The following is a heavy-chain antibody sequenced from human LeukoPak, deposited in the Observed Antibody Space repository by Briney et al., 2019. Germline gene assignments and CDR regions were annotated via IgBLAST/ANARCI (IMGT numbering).Heavy chain of an antibody. CDR2: MNAGNGNT. CDR3: ARDPSRGGAFDI. Sequence: ASVKVSCKASGYTFTSYAMHWVRQAPGQGLEWMGWMNAGNGNTKYSQKFQGRVSISRDTSATTAYMELSSLTSEDTAVYYCARDPSRGGAFDIWGQGTMVTVSS. CDR1: GYTFTSYA. V-gene: IGHV1-3*01. J-gene: IGHJ3*02. D-gene: IGHD2-15*01.